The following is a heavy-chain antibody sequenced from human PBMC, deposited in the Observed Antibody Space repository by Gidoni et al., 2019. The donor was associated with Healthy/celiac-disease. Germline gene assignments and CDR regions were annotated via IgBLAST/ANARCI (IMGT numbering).Heavy chain of an antibody. J-gene: IGHJ4*02. D-gene: IGHD3-10*01. CDR1: GGSISSSSYY. Sequence: QLQLQESGPGLVKPSETLSLTCTVSGGSISSSSYYWGWIRQPPGKGLEWIGSIYYSGSTYYNPSLKSRVTISVDTSKNQFSLKLSSVTAADTAVYYCASILVGVPDYFDYWGQGTLVTVSS. CDR2: IYYSGST. V-gene: IGHV4-39*01. CDR3: ASILVGVPDYFDY.